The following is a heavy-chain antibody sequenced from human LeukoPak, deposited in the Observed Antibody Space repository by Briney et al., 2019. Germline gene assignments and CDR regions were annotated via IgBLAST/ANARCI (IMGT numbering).Heavy chain of an antibody. J-gene: IGHJ4*02. CDR1: GFTFSSYG. CDR3: AKDIGSYYDY. CDR2: ISYDGSNK. D-gene: IGHD3-10*01. V-gene: IGHV3-30*18. Sequence: GGSLRLSCAASGFTFSSYGMHWVRQAPGKGLEWVAVISYDGSNKYYADSVKGRFTISRDNSKNTLYLQMNSLRAGDTAVYYCAKDIGSYYDYWGQGILVTVSS.